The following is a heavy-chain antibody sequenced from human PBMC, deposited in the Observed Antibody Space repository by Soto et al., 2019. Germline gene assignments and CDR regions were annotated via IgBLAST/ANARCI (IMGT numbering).Heavy chain of an antibody. CDR1: VFTFSSYW. CDR2: IKQDGSEK. J-gene: IGHJ4*02. Sequence: GGSLRLSCASSVFTFSSYWMSCVRHSPGKWLEWVANIKQDGSEKYYVDSVKGRFTISRDNAKNSLYLQMNSLRAEDTAVYYCARGENSRSWYFEYWGQGTLVIVSS. D-gene: IGHD6-13*01. CDR3: ARGENSRSWYFEY. V-gene: IGHV3-7*01.